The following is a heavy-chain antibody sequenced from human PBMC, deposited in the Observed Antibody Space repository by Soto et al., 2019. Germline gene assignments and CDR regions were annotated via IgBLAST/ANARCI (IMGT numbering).Heavy chain of an antibody. V-gene: IGHV1-46*01. D-gene: IGHD5-18*01. Sequence: ASVKVSCKASGYTFTSYYIHWVRQAPGQGLEWMGIINPSGGTTNYAQEFQGRVTMTRDTSTSTVFMELSSLRSEDTAVYYCARPKYRGAFDVWGQGTMVTVSS. CDR1: GYTFTSYY. J-gene: IGHJ3*01. CDR3: ARPKYRGAFDV. CDR2: INPSGGTT.